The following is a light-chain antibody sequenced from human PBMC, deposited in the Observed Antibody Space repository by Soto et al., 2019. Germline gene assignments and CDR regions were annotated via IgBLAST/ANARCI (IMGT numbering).Light chain of an antibody. CDR2: DVG. V-gene: IGLV2-14*03. Sequence: QSALTQPASVSGSPGQSITISCTGTSSDVGYYNYVSWYQQHPGKAPKLMVYDVGNRPSGVSHRFSGSKSGNTASLTISGLQAADEADYYCSSYTTSSTYVFGTGTKVTVL. J-gene: IGLJ1*01. CDR1: SSDVGYYNY. CDR3: SSYTTSSTYV.